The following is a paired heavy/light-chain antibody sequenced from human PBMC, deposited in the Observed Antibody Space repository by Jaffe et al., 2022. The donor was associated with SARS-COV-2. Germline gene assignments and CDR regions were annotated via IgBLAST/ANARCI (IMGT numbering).Light chain of an antibody. CDR1: SGHSSYD. J-gene: IGLJ3*02. V-gene: IGLV4-69*01. Sequence: QLVLTQSPSASASLGASVKLTCSLSSGHSSYDIAWHQQQPEKGPRFLMKLNSDGSHTMGDGIPDRFSGSSSGAERYLTISSLQSEDEADYYCQTWATGIWVFGGGTKLTVL. CDR2: LNSDGSH. CDR3: QTWATGIWV.
Heavy chain of an antibody. CDR2: ISTRSSDI. CDR1: GFTFSKYS. Sequence: EVQLVESGGGLVKPGGSLRLSCVASGFTFSKYSMNWVRQAPGKGLEWVSLISTRSSDIYYADSVRGRFTISRDNAKNSLYLQMNSLRADDTAVYYCARGEYGAAAGTDYWGQGTLVTVSS. CDR3: ARGEYGAAAGTDY. J-gene: IGHJ4*02. D-gene: IGHD6-13*01. V-gene: IGHV3-21*01.